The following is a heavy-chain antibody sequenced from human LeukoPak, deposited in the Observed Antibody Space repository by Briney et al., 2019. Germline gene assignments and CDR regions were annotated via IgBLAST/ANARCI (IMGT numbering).Heavy chain of an antibody. J-gene: IGHJ4*02. CDR3: TTWYYYDSSGYYMVDFDY. CDR1: GFTFSNAW. V-gene: IGHV3-15*01. D-gene: IGHD3-22*01. Sequence: GGSLRLSCAASGFTFSNAWMSWVRQAPGKGLEWVGRIKSKTDGGTTDYAAPVKGRFTISRDDSKNTLHLQMNSLKTEDTAVYYCTTWYYYDSSGYYMVDFDYWGQGTLVTVSS. CDR2: IKSKTDGGTT.